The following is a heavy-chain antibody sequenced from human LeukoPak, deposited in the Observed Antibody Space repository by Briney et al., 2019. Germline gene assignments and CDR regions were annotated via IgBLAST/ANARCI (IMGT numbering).Heavy chain of an antibody. CDR1: GFTFSSYG. J-gene: IGHJ4*02. Sequence: GRSLRLSCAASGFTFSSYGMHWVRQAPGKGLEWVAVISYDGSNKYYADSVKGRFTISRDNSKNTLYLQMNSLRAEDTAVYYCAKVGSRVTSAPDDYWGQGTLDTVSS. D-gene: IGHD4-17*01. CDR2: ISYDGSNK. CDR3: AKVGSRVTSAPDDY. V-gene: IGHV3-30*18.